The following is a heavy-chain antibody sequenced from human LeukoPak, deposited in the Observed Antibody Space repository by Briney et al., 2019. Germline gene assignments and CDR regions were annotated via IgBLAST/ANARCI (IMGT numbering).Heavy chain of an antibody. CDR1: GFTFSHYS. CDR3: VKSSTNYGGWFDP. J-gene: IGHJ5*02. Sequence: GGSLRLSCAASGFTFSHYSMNLVRQAPGKGLKLVSSISSSSSYIYYADSVKGRFTISRDNAKKSLYLQMNSLRAEDTAVYYCVKSSTNYGGWFDPWGQGTLVTVSS. CDR2: ISSSSSYI. V-gene: IGHV3-21*01. D-gene: IGHD4/OR15-4a*01.